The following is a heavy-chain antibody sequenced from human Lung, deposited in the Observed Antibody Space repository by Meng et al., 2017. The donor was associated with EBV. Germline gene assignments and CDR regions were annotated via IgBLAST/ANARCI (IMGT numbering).Heavy chain of an antibody. CDR2: INAYNGDT. V-gene: IGHV1-18*01. CDR3: ARVEVGITSGDY. CDR1: GYTFSNYG. D-gene: IGHD1-26*01. J-gene: IGHJ4*02. Sequence: QLMHCGGQVKKPGASVKVSLKSSGYTFSNYGITWLRQAPGQGLEWMGWINAYNGDTNYAQTLQGSVTMTTDTSTSTAYMELRSLRSDDTAVYYCARVEVGITSGDYWGQGTLVTVSS.